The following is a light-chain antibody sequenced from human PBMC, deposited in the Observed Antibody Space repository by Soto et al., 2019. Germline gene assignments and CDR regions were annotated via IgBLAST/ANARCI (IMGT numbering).Light chain of an antibody. V-gene: IGKV3-15*01. J-gene: IGKJ4*02. Sequence: EIVMTQSPATLSVSPGEGATLSCKASQNVYNNLAWYQQRPGQPPRLLIYDASTRATGISVRFNGSGYGTEFTLTISSLQSEDFAVYFCQQCRNWPLTFGGGTKVEIK. CDR1: QNVYNN. CDR3: QQCRNWPLT. CDR2: DAS.